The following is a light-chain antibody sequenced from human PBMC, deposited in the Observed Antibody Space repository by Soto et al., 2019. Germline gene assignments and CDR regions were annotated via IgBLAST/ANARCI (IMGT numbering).Light chain of an antibody. Sequence: SYELTQPLSVSVALGQTARITCGGNNIGSKNVHWYQQKPGQAPVLVIYRDSNRPSGIPERFSGSNSGNTATLTISRAQAGDEADYYGQVGYSSTPNWVFGGGTKLTVL. CDR3: QVGYSSTPNWV. CDR1: NIGSKN. J-gene: IGLJ3*02. CDR2: RDS. V-gene: IGLV3-9*01.